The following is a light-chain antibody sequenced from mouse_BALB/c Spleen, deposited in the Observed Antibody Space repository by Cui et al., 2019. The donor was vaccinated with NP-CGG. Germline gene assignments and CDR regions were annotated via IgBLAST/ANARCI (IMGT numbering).Light chain of an antibody. J-gene: IGLJ1*01. CDR2: GTN. CDR1: TGAITTSNY. Sequence: QAVVPQESALTTSPGETVTLTCRSSTGAITTSNYANWVQEKPDHVFTGLIGGTNNRAPGVPARCSGSLMGDKAALTITGAQTEDEAIYFCALWYSNHWVFGGGTKLTVL. V-gene: IGLV1*01. CDR3: ALWYSNHWV.